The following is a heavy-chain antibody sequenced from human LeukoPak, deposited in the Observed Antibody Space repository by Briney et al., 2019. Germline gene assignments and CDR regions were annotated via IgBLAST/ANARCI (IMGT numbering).Heavy chain of an antibody. CDR2: VYHSGIT. J-gene: IGHJ3*02. D-gene: IGHD2-2*01. CDR1: GGSISSGASS. CDR3: ASTYCSSTSCYVGAFDI. V-gene: IGHV4-30-2*01. Sequence: SETLSLTCAVSGGSISSGASSWSWIRQPPGKGLEWIGNVYHSGITYYNPSLKSRVTISMDTSKNQFSLKLSSVAAADTAVYYCASTYCSSTSCYVGAFDIWGQGTMVTVSS.